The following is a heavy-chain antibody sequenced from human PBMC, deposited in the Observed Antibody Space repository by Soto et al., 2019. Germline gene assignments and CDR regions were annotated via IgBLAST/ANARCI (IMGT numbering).Heavy chain of an antibody. D-gene: IGHD6-13*01. J-gene: IGHJ5*02. Sequence: QVQLVQSGAEVKKPGASVKVSCKASGYTFTSYAMHWVRQAPGQRLEWMGWINAGNGNTKYSQKFQGRVTITRDTSASKAYMELSSLRSEDTAGYYCARAPRGSSSWNWFDPWVQGTLVTVSS. V-gene: IGHV1-3*01. CDR2: INAGNGNT. CDR1: GYTFTSYA. CDR3: ARAPRGSSSWNWFDP.